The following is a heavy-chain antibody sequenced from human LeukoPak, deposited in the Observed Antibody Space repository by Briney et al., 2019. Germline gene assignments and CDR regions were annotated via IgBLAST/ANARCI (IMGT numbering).Heavy chain of an antibody. CDR1: GFTFSSYA. CDR3: AKELIQEMAKHPDAFDI. D-gene: IGHD5-24*01. CDR2: ISGSGGST. V-gene: IGHV3-23*01. J-gene: IGHJ3*02. Sequence: PGGSLRLSCAASGFTFSSYAMSWVRQAPGKGLEWVSAISGSGGSTYYADSVKGRFTISRDNSKNTLYLQMNSLRAEDTAVYYCAKELIQEMAKHPDAFDIWGQGTMVTVSS.